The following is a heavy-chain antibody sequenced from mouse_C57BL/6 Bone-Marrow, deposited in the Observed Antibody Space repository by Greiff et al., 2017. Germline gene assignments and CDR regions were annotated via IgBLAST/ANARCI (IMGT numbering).Heavy chain of an antibody. CDR3: SRWGDDYDGLDY. D-gene: IGHD2-4*01. CDR2: IYPRSGNT. Sequence: LVESGAELARPGASVQLSCKASGYTFPSYGISWVKQRTGQGLEWIGEIYPRSGNTYYNEKFKGKATLTADKSSSTAYMELRSLTSEDSVVYFCSRWGDDYDGLDYWGQGTTLTVSS. V-gene: IGHV1-81*01. CDR1: GYTFPSYG. J-gene: IGHJ2*01.